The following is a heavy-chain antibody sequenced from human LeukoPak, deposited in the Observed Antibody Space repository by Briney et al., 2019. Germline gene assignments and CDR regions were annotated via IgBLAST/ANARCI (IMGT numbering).Heavy chain of an antibody. Sequence: RASVKVSCKASGYTFTGYYMHWVRQAPGQGLEWMGWISAYNGNTNYAQKLQGRVTMTTDTSTSTAYMELRSLRSDDTAVYYCARDRYSSNLYYYYYGMDVWGQGTTVTVSS. J-gene: IGHJ6*02. V-gene: IGHV1-18*04. CDR1: GYTFTGYY. CDR3: ARDRYSSNLYYYYYGMDV. D-gene: IGHD6-13*01. CDR2: ISAYNGNT.